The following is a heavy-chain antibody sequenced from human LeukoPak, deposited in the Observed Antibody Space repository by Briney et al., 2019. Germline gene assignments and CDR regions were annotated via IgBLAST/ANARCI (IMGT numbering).Heavy chain of an antibody. CDR1: GYTFTSYG. Sequence: GASVKVSCKASGYTFTSYGISWVRQAPGQGLEWMGWISAYNGNTKYSQKFQGRVTITRDTSASTAYMELSSLRSEDTAVYYCARDLRYFDWLLPDYWGQGTLVTVSS. CDR2: ISAYNGNT. J-gene: IGHJ4*02. CDR3: ARDLRYFDWLLPDY. D-gene: IGHD3-9*01. V-gene: IGHV1-18*01.